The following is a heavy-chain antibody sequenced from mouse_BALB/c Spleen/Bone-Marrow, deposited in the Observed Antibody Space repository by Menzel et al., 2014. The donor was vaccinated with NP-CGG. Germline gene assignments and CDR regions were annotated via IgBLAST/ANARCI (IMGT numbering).Heavy chain of an antibody. J-gene: IGHJ4*01. Sequence: VQVVESGAELVKPGASVKLSCKASGYTFTSYWMHWVKQRLGQGLEWIGEINPSNGRTNYNEKFKGKATLTVDKSSSTAYMQLSSLTSEDSAVYYCARSYGNYYAMDYWGQGTSVTVSS. CDR2: INPSNGRT. V-gene: IGHV1S81*02. D-gene: IGHD2-1*01. CDR1: GYTFTSYW. CDR3: ARSYGNYYAMDY.